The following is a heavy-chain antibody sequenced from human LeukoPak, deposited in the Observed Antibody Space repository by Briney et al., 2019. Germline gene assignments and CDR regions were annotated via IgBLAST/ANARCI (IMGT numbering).Heavy chain of an antibody. D-gene: IGHD3-22*01. Sequence: SETLSLTCTVSGGSISSYYWSWIRQPPGKGLEWIGYIYYSGSTYYNPSLKSRVTISVDTSKNQFSLKLSSVTSADTAVYYCARTYYYDSSGYYFPWDSWGQGTLVSVSS. J-gene: IGHJ4*02. CDR2: IYYSGST. CDR1: GGSISSYY. V-gene: IGHV4-59*08. CDR3: ARTYYYDSSGYYFPWDS.